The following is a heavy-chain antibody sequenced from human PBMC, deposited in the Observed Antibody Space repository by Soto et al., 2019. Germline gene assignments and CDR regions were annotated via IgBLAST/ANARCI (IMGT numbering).Heavy chain of an antibody. CDR3: ATARTRGGNPAVAH. V-gene: IGHV1-58*01. J-gene: IGHJ5*02. D-gene: IGHD2-15*01. CDR1: GLTFTNSA. Sequence: SVKVSCKASGLTFTNSAVQWVRQARGQRLEWIGWIVVGSGDTKYAQKFQERVTIIRDMSTSTAYMELSSLKSEDTAVYYCATARTRGGNPAVAHWGQGTPVTVSS. CDR2: IVVGSGDT.